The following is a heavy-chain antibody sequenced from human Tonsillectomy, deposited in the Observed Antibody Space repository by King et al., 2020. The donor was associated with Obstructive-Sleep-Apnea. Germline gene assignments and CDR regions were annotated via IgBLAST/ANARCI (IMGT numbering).Heavy chain of an antibody. J-gene: IGHJ6*02. CDR3: ASPHHGGYDYYGMDV. CDR2: ISYDGINK. CDR1: GFTFSSYA. D-gene: IGHD4-23*01. V-gene: IGHV3-30*01. Sequence: VQLVESVGGVVQTGRSLRLSCAASGFTFSSYAMHLVRQAPGKGVEWVAIISYDGINKYYADSVRGRFTISRDNSKNTLYLQLNSLRPEDTAVYYCASPHHGGYDYYGMDVWGQGTTVTVSS.